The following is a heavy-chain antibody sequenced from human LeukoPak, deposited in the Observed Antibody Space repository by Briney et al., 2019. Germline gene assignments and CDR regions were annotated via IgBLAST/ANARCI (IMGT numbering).Heavy chain of an antibody. CDR3: ARVHGTTNYYMDA. J-gene: IGHJ6*03. CDR1: GGTFSSYA. D-gene: IGHD1-1*01. CDR2: IIPIFGTA. V-gene: IGHV1-69*05. Sequence: ASVKVSCTASGGTFSSYAISWVRQAPGQGLEWMGGIIPIFGTANYAQKFQGRVTIATDESTSTAYMELSSLRSEDTAVYYCARVHGTTNYYMDAWGKGTTVTVSS.